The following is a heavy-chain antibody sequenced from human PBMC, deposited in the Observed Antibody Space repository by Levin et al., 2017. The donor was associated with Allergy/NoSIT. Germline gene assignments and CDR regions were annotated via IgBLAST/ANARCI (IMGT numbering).Heavy chain of an antibody. D-gene: IGHD6-19*01. CDR2: INSDGSRT. Sequence: GESLKISCAASGFTLSTYWMHWVRQAPGKGLVWVSLINSDGSRTSYADSVKGRFNISRDNAKNTLYLQMSSLRAEDTAVYYCSRVDSGGYYPFDYWGQGTLVTVS. CDR1: GFTLSTYW. V-gene: IGHV3-74*01. CDR3: SRVDSGGYYPFDY. J-gene: IGHJ4*02.